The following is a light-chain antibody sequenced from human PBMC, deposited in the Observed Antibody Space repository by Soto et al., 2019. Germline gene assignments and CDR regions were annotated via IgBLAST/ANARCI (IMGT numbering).Light chain of an antibody. CDR2: DVS. J-gene: IGLJ2*01. Sequence: QSALTQPASVSGSPGQSITISCTGTSSDVGGYNYVSWYQQHPGKAPKLMIYDVSNRPSGVSNRFSGSKSGNTASLTISGLQAEDEADYYCSSYTSSSTSVVFGGGTKQTVL. CDR3: SSYTSSSTSVV. V-gene: IGLV2-14*01. CDR1: SSDVGGYNY.